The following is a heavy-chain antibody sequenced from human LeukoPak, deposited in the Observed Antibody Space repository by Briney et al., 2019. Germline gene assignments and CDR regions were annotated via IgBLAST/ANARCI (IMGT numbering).Heavy chain of an antibody. Sequence: SEILSLTCEVYGGSLSGYRWTWIRQPPGKGLEWIGEVDHSGSTTYTSSLEGRVTITADNSKNQFSLSLTSVTAADTAVYYCARVFGYYYYYLDVWGKGTTVTVSS. CDR1: GGSLSGYR. D-gene: IGHD3-10*01. J-gene: IGHJ6*03. CDR2: VDHSGST. CDR3: ARVFGYYYYYLDV. V-gene: IGHV4-34*01.